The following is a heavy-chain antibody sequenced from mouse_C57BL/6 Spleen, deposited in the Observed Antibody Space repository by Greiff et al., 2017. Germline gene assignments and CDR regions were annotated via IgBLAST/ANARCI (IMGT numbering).Heavy chain of an antibody. CDR1: GYTFTSYT. CDR3: ARSWDYDYAYFDY. D-gene: IGHD2-4*01. CDR2: INPSSGYT. Sequence: VQLQQSGAELARPGASVKMSCKASGYTFTSYTMHWVKQRPGQGLEWIGYINPSSGYTKYNQKFKDKATLTADKSSSTAYMQLSSLTSEDSAVYYCARSWDYDYAYFDYWGQGTTLTVSS. J-gene: IGHJ2*01. V-gene: IGHV1-4*01.